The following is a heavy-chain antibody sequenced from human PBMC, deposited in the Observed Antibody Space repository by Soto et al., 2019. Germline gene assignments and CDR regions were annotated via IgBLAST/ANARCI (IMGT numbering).Heavy chain of an antibody. J-gene: IGHJ4*02. CDR3: ARDDSDDYIRNFGY. D-gene: IGHD4-4*01. CDR1: GGSPSYYY. Sequence: SETLSLTCTISGGSPSYYYWTWIRQPPGKGLEWIGNIDDSGRTNYNPSLKSRVTISVDTSSNQFSLKVSSVTAADTAVYYCARDDSDDYIRNFGYWGQGTLVTVSS. V-gene: IGHV4-59*12. CDR2: IDDSGRT.